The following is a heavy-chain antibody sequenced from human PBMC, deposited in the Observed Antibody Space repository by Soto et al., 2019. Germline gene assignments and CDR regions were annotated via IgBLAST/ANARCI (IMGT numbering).Heavy chain of an antibody. D-gene: IGHD2-15*01. Sequence: HPCGSLRLSCAASVFIFSSYAMSWVRQSPGKGLEWVSSIDDGGVGSYYADYVKGRFTISRDNSKNRLYLQMNSLRADDTAIYYCAKDRMRRHSVWDTFDVWGQGRMVTVSS. J-gene: IGHJ3*01. CDR2: IDDGGVGS. CDR3: AKDRMRRHSVWDTFDV. V-gene: IGHV3-23*01. CDR1: VFIFSSYA.